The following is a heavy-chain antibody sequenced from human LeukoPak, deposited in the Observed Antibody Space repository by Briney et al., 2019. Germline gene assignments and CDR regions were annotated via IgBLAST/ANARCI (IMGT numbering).Heavy chain of an antibody. V-gene: IGHV6-1*01. CDR2: TYYRSTWYN. Sequence: SQTLSLTCAISGDSVSSNSVTWNWIRQSPSRGLEWLARTYYRSTWYNDYAVSVRGRITVNPDTSKNQFSLHLNSVTPEDTAVYYCARRLTQYDCFDPWGQGILVTVSS. CDR3: ARRLTQYDCFDP. CDR1: GDSVSSNSVT. D-gene: IGHD2-2*01. J-gene: IGHJ5*02.